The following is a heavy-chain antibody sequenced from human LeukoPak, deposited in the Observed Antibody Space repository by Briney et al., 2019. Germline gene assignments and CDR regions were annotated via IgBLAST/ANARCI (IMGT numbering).Heavy chain of an antibody. Sequence: GGSLRLSCAASGFTFSDYYMSWIRQAPGKGLEWVSYMSSSGSTIYYADSVKGRFTISRDNAKNSLSLKMNSLRAEDTAVYYCARDYDSSGQPWFDPWGQGTLVTVSS. J-gene: IGHJ5*02. CDR2: MSSSGSTI. V-gene: IGHV3-11*04. D-gene: IGHD3-22*01. CDR3: ARDYDSSGQPWFDP. CDR1: GFTFSDYY.